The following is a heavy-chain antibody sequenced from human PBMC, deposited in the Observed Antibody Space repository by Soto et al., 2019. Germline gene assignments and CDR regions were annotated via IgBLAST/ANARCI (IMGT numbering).Heavy chain of an antibody. D-gene: IGHD5-18*01. J-gene: IGHJ4*02. CDR2: ISIISIYI. CDR3: ARRYSYGYDFDY. Sequence: GGSMGVSCASSGVTFKSYSMNWVRPAPGKGLDWVSSISIISIYIYYADSVKGRFTITRDNAKNSLYLQMNSLRAEDTAVYYCARRYSYGYDFDYWGQGTLVTVSS. CDR1: GVTFKSYS. V-gene: IGHV3-21*01.